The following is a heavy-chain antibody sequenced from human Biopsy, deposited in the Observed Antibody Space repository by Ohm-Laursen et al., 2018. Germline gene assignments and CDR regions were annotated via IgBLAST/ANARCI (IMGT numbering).Heavy chain of an antibody. CDR2: INQDGSEK. CDR3: ASAHQYCSATTCNGGSDF. V-gene: IGHV3-7*01. Sequence: GSLRLSCAASGFTFSTYWMTWVRQAPGKGLEWVANINQDGSEKYYVDSVKGRFTISRGNAKDSLDLQMSSLRVEDTALYYCASAHQYCSATTCNGGSDFWGQGTLVTVSS. CDR1: GFTFSTYW. J-gene: IGHJ4*02. D-gene: IGHD2-15*01.